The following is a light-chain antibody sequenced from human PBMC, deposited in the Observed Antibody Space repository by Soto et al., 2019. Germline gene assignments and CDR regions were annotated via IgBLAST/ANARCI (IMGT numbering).Light chain of an antibody. CDR3: SSFAGSNNFPYV. CDR2: EIN. V-gene: IGLV2-8*01. CDR1: SSDVGAYDY. J-gene: IGLJ1*01. Sequence: ALAQPPSASGSPGQSVTISCTGTSSDVGAYDYVSWYQQHPGKAPKLMIYEINKRPSGVPDRFSGSKSGNTASLTVSGLQAEDEADYYCSSFAGSNNFPYVFGTGTKVTVL.